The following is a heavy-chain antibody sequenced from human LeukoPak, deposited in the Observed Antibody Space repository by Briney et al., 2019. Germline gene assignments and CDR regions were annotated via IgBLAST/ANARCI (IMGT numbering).Heavy chain of an antibody. Sequence: SVKVSFKGSGGTFNIYAISWVRQAPGQGVEWMGGIIPIFGTANYAQKFQGRVTITADNSTSTAYMELSSLRSEDTAVYYCAKDSSTDSSSWYWFDPWGQGTLVTVSS. J-gene: IGHJ5*02. V-gene: IGHV1-69*06. CDR3: AKDSSTDSSSWYWFDP. CDR1: GGTFNIYA. CDR2: IIPIFGTA. D-gene: IGHD6-13*01.